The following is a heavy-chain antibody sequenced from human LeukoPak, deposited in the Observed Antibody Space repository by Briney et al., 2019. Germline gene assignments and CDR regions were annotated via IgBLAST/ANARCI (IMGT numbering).Heavy chain of an antibody. V-gene: IGHV1-46*01. CDR1: GYTFTSYY. CDR3: ARDLVERNYYDSSGKQRRAFDI. Sequence: ASVEVSCKASGYTFTSYYMHWVRQAPGQGLEWMGIINPSGGSTSYAQKFQGRVTMTRDMSTSTVYMELSSLRSEDTAVYYCARDLVERNYYDSSGKQRRAFDIWGQGTMVTVSS. D-gene: IGHD3-22*01. J-gene: IGHJ3*02. CDR2: INPSGGST.